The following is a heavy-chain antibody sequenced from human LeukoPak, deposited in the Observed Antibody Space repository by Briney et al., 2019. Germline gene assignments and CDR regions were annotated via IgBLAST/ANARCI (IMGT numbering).Heavy chain of an antibody. D-gene: IGHD5-12*01. V-gene: IGHV1-69*06. CDR3: AGGPRGYAYDY. J-gene: IGHJ4*02. CDR2: IIPIFVTR. CDR1: GGTFSNYA. Sequence: RVASVKVSCKASGGTFSNYAIAWVRQAPGQGLEWMGGIIPIFVTRNYAQKFQGRVTITADTSTSTAYMELTSLRSEDTAVYYCAGGPRGYAYDYWGQGTLVTVSS.